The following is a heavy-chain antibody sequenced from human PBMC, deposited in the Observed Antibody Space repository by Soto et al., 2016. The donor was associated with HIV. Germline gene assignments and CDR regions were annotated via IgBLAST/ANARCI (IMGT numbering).Heavy chain of an antibody. CDR2: ISSSSSYI. Sequence: VQLVESGGGLVKPGGSLRLSCAASGFTFSSYSMNWVRQAPGKGLEWVSSISSSSSYIYYADSVKGRFTISRDNAKNSLYLQMNSLRAEDTAVYYCASYSNFHYYFDYVGQGTLVHRLL. CDR1: GFTFSSYS. D-gene: IGHD4-4*01. CDR3: ASYSNFHYYFDY. J-gene: IGHJ4*02. V-gene: IGHV3-21*01.